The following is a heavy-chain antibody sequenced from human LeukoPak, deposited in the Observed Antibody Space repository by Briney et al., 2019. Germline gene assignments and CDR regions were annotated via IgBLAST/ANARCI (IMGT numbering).Heavy chain of an antibody. CDR2: INHSGST. J-gene: IGHJ6*02. Sequence: SETLSLTCAVYGGSFSGYYWSWLRQPPGKGLEWIGEINHSGSTNYNPSLKSRVTISVAPSKPQFSLKLSSVTAADPAVYYCATSLPRGNYYGSGSRLGMAVWGQGTTVTVSS. D-gene: IGHD3-10*01. CDR3: ATSLPRGNYYGSGSRLGMAV. CDR1: GGSFSGYY. V-gene: IGHV4-34*01.